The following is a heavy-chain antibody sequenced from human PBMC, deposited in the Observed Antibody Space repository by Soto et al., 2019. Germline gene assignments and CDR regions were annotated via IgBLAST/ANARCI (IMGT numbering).Heavy chain of an antibody. V-gene: IGHV3-7*01. J-gene: IGHJ4*02. CDR2: VNEDGGEK. CDR1: GFTFSSYY. D-gene: IGHD1-20*01. CDR3: ARDRRTITAGVFDS. Sequence: EVQLVESGGGLVQPGGSLRLSCAASGFTFSSYYMSWVRQAQGKGLEWVANVNEDGGEKYYVDSVKGRFTVSRDNAENSLYLQMNSLRAEDTAVYYCARDRRTITAGVFDSWGQGTLVTVSS.